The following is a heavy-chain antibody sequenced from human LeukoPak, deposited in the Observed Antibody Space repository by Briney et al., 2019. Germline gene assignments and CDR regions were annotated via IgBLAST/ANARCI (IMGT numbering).Heavy chain of an antibody. D-gene: IGHD2-2*01. Sequence: PSETLSLTCTVSGGSISSYYWSWIRQPAGKGLEWIGRIYTSGSTNYNPSLKSRVTMSVDTSKNQSSLKLSSVTAADTAVYYCARGDVVVPAAFYYGMDVWGQGTTVTVSS. V-gene: IGHV4-4*07. CDR1: GGSISSYY. J-gene: IGHJ6*02. CDR3: ARGDVVVPAAFYYGMDV. CDR2: IYTSGST.